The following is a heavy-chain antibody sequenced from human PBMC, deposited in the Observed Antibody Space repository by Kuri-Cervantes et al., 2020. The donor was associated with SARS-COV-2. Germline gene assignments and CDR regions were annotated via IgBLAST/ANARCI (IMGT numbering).Heavy chain of an antibody. CDR3: ARVPNVVPAAIGGGY. Sequence: GSLRLSCTVSGGSIRSYYWSWIRQPPGKGLEWIGNIYNNIYDTVTTYYNPSLKSRVTMSLDTSKNQFSLNLSSVTAADTAVYYCARVPNVVPAAIGGGYWGQGTLVTVSS. D-gene: IGHD2-2*02. V-gene: IGHV4-59*01. CDR1: GGSIRSYY. CDR2: IYNNIYDTVTT. J-gene: IGHJ4*02.